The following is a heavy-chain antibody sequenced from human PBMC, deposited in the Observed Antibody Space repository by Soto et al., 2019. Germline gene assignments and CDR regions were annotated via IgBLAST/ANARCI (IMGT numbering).Heavy chain of an antibody. D-gene: IGHD2-2*01. Sequence: SETLSLTCAVYGGSFSGYYWSWIRQPPGKGLEWIGEINHSGSTNYNPSLKSRVTISVDTSKNQFSLKLSSVTAADTAVYYCARGLLGYCSSTSCYRLDYWGQGTLVTVSS. CDR2: INHSGST. CDR3: ARGLLGYCSSTSCYRLDY. J-gene: IGHJ4*02. CDR1: GGSFSGYY. V-gene: IGHV4-34*01.